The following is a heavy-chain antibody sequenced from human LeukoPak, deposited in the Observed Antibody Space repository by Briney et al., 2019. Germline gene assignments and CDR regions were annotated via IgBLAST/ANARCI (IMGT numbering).Heavy chain of an antibody. CDR2: INSDASTT. Sequence: GGPLRLSCAASGFTFSSYWMHWVSQAPGKGLVWVSRINSDASTTSYADSVKGRFTISRDNAKNTLHLQMNSLRAEDTAVYYCTRVAGSGSVDWGQGTLVTVSS. CDR1: GFTFSSYW. CDR3: TRVAGSGSVD. J-gene: IGHJ4*02. D-gene: IGHD1-26*01. V-gene: IGHV3-74*01.